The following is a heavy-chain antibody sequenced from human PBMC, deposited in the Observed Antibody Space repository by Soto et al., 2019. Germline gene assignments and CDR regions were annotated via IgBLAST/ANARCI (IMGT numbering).Heavy chain of an antibody. Sequence: SLRLSCAASGFTVSSNYMSWVRQAPGKGLEWVSVIYSGGSTYYADSVKGRFTISRDNSKNTLYLQMNSLRAEDTAVYYCASYPPYYYDSSGYYLDAFDIWGQGTMVTVSS. D-gene: IGHD3-22*01. CDR2: IYSGGST. CDR3: ASYPPYYYDSSGYYLDAFDI. J-gene: IGHJ3*02. V-gene: IGHV3-53*01. CDR1: GFTVSSNY.